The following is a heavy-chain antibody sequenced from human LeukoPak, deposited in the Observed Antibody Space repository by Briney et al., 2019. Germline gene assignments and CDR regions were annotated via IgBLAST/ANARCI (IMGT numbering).Heavy chain of an antibody. D-gene: IGHD2-15*01. V-gene: IGHV1-8*01. CDR3: ARGARWYCSGGSCLYDY. CDR2: MNPNSGNT. CDR1: GYTFTSYD. Sequence: GASVKVSCKASGYTFTSYDINWVRQATGQGLEWMGWMNPNSGNTGFAQKFQGRVAMTRNTSISTAYMELSSLRSADTAVYYCARGARWYCSGGSCLYDYWGQGTLVTVSS. J-gene: IGHJ4*02.